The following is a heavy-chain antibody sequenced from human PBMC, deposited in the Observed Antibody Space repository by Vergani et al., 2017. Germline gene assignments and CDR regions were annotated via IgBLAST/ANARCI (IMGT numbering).Heavy chain of an antibody. CDR2: ISSSSSYI. CDR3: ARGVNLGYYGMDV. CDR1: GFTFSSYS. V-gene: IGHV3-21*01. J-gene: IGHJ6*02. Sequence: EVQLVESGGGLVKPGGSLRLSCAASGFTFSSYSMNWVRRAPGKGLVWVSSISSSSSYIYYAVSVKGRFTISRDNAKNSLYLQMNSLRAEDTAVYYCARGVNLGYYGMDVWGQGTTVTVSS. D-gene: IGHD1-1*01.